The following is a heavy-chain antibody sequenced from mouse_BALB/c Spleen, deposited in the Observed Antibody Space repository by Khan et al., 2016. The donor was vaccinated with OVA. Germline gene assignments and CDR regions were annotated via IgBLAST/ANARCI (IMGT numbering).Heavy chain of an antibody. CDR2: INPDSSTI. CDR3: TRLYYYGTSDC. J-gene: IGHJ2*01. Sequence: EVELVESGGGLVQPGGSLKLSCAASGFDFSRYWMSWVRQAPGKGLEWIGEINPDSSTINYTPSLRDRFIISRDNAKNTLYLQMSKVRSEDTALYCCTRLYYYGTSDCWGQGTTLTVSS. D-gene: IGHD1-1*01. CDR1: GFDFSRYW. V-gene: IGHV4-1*02.